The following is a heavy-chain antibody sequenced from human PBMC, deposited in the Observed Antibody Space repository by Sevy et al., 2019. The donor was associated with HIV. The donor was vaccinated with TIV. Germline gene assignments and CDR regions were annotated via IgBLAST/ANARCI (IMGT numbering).Heavy chain of an antibody. CDR2: LPYDGSTT. Sequence: GGSLRLSCAASGFTFSAHAMHWVRQGPGKGLEWVAVLPYDGSTTYYADSVKGRFTVSRDNSKNTLYLQMDSLRTEDTAVYYCARDGVYSINWSPFYWGQGTLVTVSS. V-gene: IGHV3-30-3*01. CDR1: GFTFSAHA. D-gene: IGHD1-20*01. J-gene: IGHJ4*02. CDR3: ARDGVYSINWSPFY.